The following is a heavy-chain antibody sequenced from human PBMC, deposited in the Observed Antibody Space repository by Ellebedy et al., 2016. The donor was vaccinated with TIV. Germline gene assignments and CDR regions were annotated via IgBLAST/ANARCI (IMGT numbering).Heavy chain of an antibody. J-gene: IGHJ4*02. V-gene: IGHV3-11*04. CDR3: ARDVAGTTGDS. CDR2: ISDTGGTK. Sequence: GESLKISCVGSGFTFSDYYMTWIRQAPGKGLEWLSYISDTGGTKSYADSVRGRFTISRDNARSSVYLQITGLTAEETAVYYCARDVAGTTGDSWGQGILVAVSS. D-gene: IGHD1-1*01. CDR1: GFTFSDYY.